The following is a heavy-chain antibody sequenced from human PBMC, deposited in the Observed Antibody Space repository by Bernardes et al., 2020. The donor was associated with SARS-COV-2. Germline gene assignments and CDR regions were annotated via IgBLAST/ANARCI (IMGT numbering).Heavy chain of an antibody. J-gene: IGHJ4*02. CDR3: ATEHSSSWYRNYYFDY. Sequence: ASVKVSCKVSGYTLTELSMHWVRQAPGKGLEWMGGFYPEDGETIYAQKFQGRVTMTEDTSTDTAYMELSSLRSEDTAVYYCATEHSSSWYRNYYFDYWGQGTLVTVSS. CDR1: GYTLTELS. CDR2: FYPEDGET. D-gene: IGHD6-13*01. V-gene: IGHV1-24*01.